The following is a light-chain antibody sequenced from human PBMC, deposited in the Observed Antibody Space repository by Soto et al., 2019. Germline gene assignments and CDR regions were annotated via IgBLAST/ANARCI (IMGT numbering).Light chain of an antibody. CDR3: KQLNSYPL. Sequence: DLQLTQSPSFLSASVGDRVTITCRASQGISSYLAWYQQKPGKAPKLLIYAASTLQSGVPSRFSGSGSGTEFTLTISSLQPEDFATYYCKQLNSYPLFGGGTKV. J-gene: IGKJ4*01. CDR1: QGISSY. V-gene: IGKV1-9*01. CDR2: AAS.